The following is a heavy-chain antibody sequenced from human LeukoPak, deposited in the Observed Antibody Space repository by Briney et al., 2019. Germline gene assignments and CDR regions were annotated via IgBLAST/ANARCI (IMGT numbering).Heavy chain of an antibody. CDR1: GYTFTNYG. D-gene: IGHD5/OR15-5a*01. V-gene: IGHV1-18*01. Sequence: ASVKVSCKASGYTFTNYGISWVRQAPGQGLEWMGWISAYSGYTHYAQKIQGRVTVTTEASTSTAYMELRSLTSYDTAVYYCARDAVSTATAGGIDYWGQGTLVTVSS. CDR3: ARDAVSTATAGGIDY. J-gene: IGHJ4*02. CDR2: ISAYSGYT.